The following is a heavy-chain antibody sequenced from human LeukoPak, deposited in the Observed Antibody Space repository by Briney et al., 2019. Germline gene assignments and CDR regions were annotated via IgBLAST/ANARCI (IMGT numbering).Heavy chain of an antibody. CDR1: GGTFSSYA. J-gene: IGHJ3*02. CDR3: ARDLIDSSGYWYAFDI. CDR2: IIPIFGTA. D-gene: IGHD3-22*01. V-gene: IGHV1-69*01. Sequence: ASVEVSCKASGGTFSSYAISWVRQAPGQGLEWMGGIIPIFGTANYAQKFQGRVTITADESTSTAYMELSSLRSEDTAVYYCARDLIDSSGYWYAFDIWGQGTMVTVSS.